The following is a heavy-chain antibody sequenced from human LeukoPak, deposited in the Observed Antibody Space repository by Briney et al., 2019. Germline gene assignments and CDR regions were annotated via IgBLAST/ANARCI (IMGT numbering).Heavy chain of an antibody. D-gene: IGHD2-15*01. CDR2: IYYSGST. CDR1: GGSISSGDYY. CDR3: ARSLMNCSGGSCYPIDAFDI. V-gene: IGHV4-30-4*08. J-gene: IGHJ3*02. Sequence: SETLSPTCTVSGGSISSGDYYWSWIRQPPGKGLEWIGYIYYSGSTYYNPSLKSRVTISVDTSKNQFSLKLSSVTAADTAVYYCARSLMNCSGGSCYPIDAFDIWGQGTMVTVSS.